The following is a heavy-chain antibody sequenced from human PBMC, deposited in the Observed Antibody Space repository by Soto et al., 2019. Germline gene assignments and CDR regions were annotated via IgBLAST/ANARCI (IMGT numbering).Heavy chain of an antibody. D-gene: IGHD5-12*01. CDR2: IYHSGST. V-gene: IGHV4-38-2*02. CDR3: ARDRDGYNYAFDI. J-gene: IGHJ3*02. Sequence: PSETLSLTCGLSDYSISSGYYCAWIRQPPGKGLEWLGSIYHSGSTYQNPSLSSRVTISVDTSRNKFSLRLSSATAADTAVYYCARDRDGYNYAFDIWGQGTVVTVSS. CDR1: DYSISSGYY.